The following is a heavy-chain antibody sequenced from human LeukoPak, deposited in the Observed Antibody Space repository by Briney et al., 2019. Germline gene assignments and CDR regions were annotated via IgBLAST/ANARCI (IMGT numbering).Heavy chain of an antibody. D-gene: IGHD3-22*01. CDR1: GFTFSNYP. CDR3: AKECGRDYDDRAFDI. V-gene: IGHV3-23*01. Sequence: GESLRLSCAASGFTFSNYPMNWVRQSPERGLEWVSAISGTGGSTSYADSLKGRFTISRDDSKNTLYLQMSSLTAEDTAVYYCAKECGRDYDDRAFDIWGQGTMVTVSS. CDR2: ISGTGGST. J-gene: IGHJ3*02.